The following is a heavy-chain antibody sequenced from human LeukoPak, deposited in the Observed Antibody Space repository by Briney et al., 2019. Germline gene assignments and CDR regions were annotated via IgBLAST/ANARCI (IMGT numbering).Heavy chain of an antibody. J-gene: IGHJ4*02. CDR1: GGSFSGHY. Sequence: SETLSLTRAVFGGSFSGHYWSWIRQSPGKGLEWIGEVDHRGSTTYNPSLEGRITISADTSKNQFSLKLTSVTAADTAVYYCAAQHDYGDYDDCWGQGTLVTVSS. D-gene: IGHD4-17*01. V-gene: IGHV4-34*01. CDR2: VDHRGST. CDR3: AAQHDYGDYDDC.